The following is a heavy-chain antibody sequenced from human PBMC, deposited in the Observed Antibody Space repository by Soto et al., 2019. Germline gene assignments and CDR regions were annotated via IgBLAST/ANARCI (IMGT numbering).Heavy chain of an antibody. J-gene: IGHJ5*01. D-gene: IGHD7-27*01. V-gene: IGHV4-30-4*01. CDR3: ARGRYCLTGRCFPNWFDS. CDR1: GDSISNLDYF. CDR2: IYKSATT. Sequence: QVQLLESGPGLVKPSQTLSLTCSVSGDSISNLDYFWAWIRQPPGQALEYMGYIYKSATTYYNPSFESRVAISVDTSKSQCSINVTSVTAADTAVYFCARGRYCLTGRCFPNWFDSWGQGALVTVSS.